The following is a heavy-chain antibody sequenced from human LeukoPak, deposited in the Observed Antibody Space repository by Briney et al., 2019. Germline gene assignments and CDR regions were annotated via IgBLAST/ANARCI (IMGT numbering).Heavy chain of an antibody. Sequence: GGSLRLSCAASGFTFSSYAMHWVRQAPGKGLEWVAIISDDGSNEYYADSAKGRFTISRDNSKNTLYLQMNSLRAEDTAVYYCATPKGGSGSHRAPLEYWGQGTLVTVST. J-gene: IGHJ4*02. D-gene: IGHD3-10*01. CDR1: GFTFSSYA. CDR3: ATPKGGSGSHRAPLEY. CDR2: ISDDGSNE. V-gene: IGHV3-30-3*01.